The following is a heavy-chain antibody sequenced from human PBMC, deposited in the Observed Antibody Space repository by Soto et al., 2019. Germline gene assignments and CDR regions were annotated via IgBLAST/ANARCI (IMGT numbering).Heavy chain of an antibody. Sequence: GESLKISCKGSGYSFTSYWIGWARQMPGKGLEWMGIIYPGDSDTRYSPSFQGQVTISADKSIITAYVQWSSLKASDTAMYYCARQRYGGKYYYGMDVWGQGTTVTVSS. CDR3: ARQRYGGKYYYGMDV. J-gene: IGHJ6*02. V-gene: IGHV5-51*01. CDR2: IYPGDSDT. D-gene: IGHD5-18*01. CDR1: GYSFTSYW.